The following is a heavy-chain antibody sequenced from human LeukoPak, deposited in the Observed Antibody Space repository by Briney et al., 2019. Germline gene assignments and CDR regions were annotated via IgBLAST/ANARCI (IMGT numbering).Heavy chain of an antibody. CDR3: ARVGGRQLVKDYFDY. CDR2: TDQNGSEK. CDR1: GFTFSRYW. D-gene: IGHD6-13*01. Sequence: GGSLRLSCAASGFTFSRYWMSWVRQTPGKGLEWVANTDQNGSEKYYVDSVKGRFTISRDNAKNSLYLQMNSLRAEDTAVYYCARVGGRQLVKDYFDYWGQGTLVTVSS. V-gene: IGHV3-7*03. J-gene: IGHJ4*02.